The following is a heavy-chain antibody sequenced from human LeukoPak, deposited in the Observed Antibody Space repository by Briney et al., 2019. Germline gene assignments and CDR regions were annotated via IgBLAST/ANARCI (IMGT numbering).Heavy chain of an antibody. CDR1: GFTFSSYA. D-gene: IGHD2-2*01. J-gene: IGHJ3*02. V-gene: IGHV3-23*01. CDR2: ISGSGGST. CDR3: ASDHSYCSSTSCYLGAFDI. Sequence: PGGSLRLSCAASGFTFSSYAMSWVRQAPGKGLEWVSAISGSGGSTYYADSVKGRFTISRDNSKNTLYLQMNSLRAEDTAVYYCASDHSYCSSTSCYLGAFDIWGQGTMVTVSS.